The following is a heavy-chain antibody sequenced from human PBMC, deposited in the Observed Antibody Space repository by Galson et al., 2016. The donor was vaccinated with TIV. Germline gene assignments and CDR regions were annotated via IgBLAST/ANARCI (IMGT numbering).Heavy chain of an antibody. CDR1: GYTFSHYY. Sequence: SVKVSCKASGYTFSHYYLHWVRQAPGQGLEWMGRINPKNGATDYALKFQGRVTMTRDTSISIAYMEVRSLRSDDTAVYFCARDRGLLLWFGQLGRNGMDVWGQGTTVTVSS. CDR2: INPKNGAT. V-gene: IGHV1-2*06. D-gene: IGHD3-10*01. J-gene: IGHJ6*02. CDR3: ARDRGLLLWFGQLGRNGMDV.